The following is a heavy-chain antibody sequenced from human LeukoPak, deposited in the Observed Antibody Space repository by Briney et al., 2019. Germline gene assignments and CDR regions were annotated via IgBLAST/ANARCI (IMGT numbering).Heavy chain of an antibody. CDR1: GGSISSYY. Sequence: SETLSLTCTVSGGSISSYYWSWIRQPPGKGLEWIGYIYYSGSTNYNPSLKSRVTISVDTSKNQFSLKLSSVTAADTAVYYCAMYSSSWLAFDHWGQGTLVTVSS. J-gene: IGHJ4*02. D-gene: IGHD6-13*01. V-gene: IGHV4-59*08. CDR2: IYYSGST. CDR3: AMYSSSWLAFDH.